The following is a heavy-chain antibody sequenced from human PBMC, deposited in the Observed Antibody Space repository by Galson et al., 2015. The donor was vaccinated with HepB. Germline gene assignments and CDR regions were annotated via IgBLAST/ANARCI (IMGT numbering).Heavy chain of an antibody. CDR2: ISYDGSNK. CDR1: GFTFSSYG. Sequence: SLRLSCAASGFTFSSYGMHWVRQAPGKGLEWVAVISYDGSNKYYADSVKGRFTISRDNSKNTLYLQMNSLRAEDTAVYYCAKGWNSFDYWGQGTLVTVSS. D-gene: IGHD1-1*01. J-gene: IGHJ4*02. V-gene: IGHV3-30*18. CDR3: AKGWNSFDY.